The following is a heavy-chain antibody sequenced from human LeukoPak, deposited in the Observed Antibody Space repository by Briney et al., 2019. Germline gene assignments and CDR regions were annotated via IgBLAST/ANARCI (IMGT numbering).Heavy chain of an antibody. CDR1: GGAISSSNHY. D-gene: IGHD4-17*01. Sequence: PSETLSLTCIVSGGAISSSNHYWGWIRQPPGKGLEWIGYIYYSGSTYYNPSLKSRITISVDTSKNQFSLRLSSVTAADTAVYYCARNRPGDYGHPSLFDYWGQGTLVTVSS. J-gene: IGHJ4*02. CDR3: ARNRPGDYGHPSLFDY. V-gene: IGHV4-31*03. CDR2: IYYSGST.